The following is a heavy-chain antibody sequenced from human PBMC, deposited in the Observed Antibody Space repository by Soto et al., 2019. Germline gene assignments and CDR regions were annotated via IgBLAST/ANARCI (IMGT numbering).Heavy chain of an antibody. D-gene: IGHD3-22*01. CDR3: ARDYYDSSGYPDNDAFDI. CDR1: GGSISSSNW. Sequence: SETLSLTCAVSGGSISSSNWWSWVRQPPGKGLEWIGEIYHSGSTNYNPSLKSRVTISVDKSKNQFSLKLSSVTAADTAVYYCARDYYDSSGYPDNDAFDIWGQGTMVTV. V-gene: IGHV4-4*02. J-gene: IGHJ3*02. CDR2: IYHSGST.